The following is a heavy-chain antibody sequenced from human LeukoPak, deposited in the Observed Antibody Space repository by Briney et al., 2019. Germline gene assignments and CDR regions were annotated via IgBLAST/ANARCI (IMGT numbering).Heavy chain of an antibody. CDR3: ARESSGGFDN. D-gene: IGHD3-3*01. Sequence: PGGSLRLSRAASGFTFSSYDIHWVRQAPGKGLEWVTIILYDGSNQYYADSVKGRFTISRDNSKNTVYLQMNSLTAEDTAVYYCARESSGGFDNWAQGTLVTVSS. CDR1: GFTFSSYD. V-gene: IGHV3-33*05. CDR2: ILYDGSNQ. J-gene: IGHJ4*02.